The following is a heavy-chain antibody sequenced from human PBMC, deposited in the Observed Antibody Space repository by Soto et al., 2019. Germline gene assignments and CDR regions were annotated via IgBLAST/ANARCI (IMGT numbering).Heavy chain of an antibody. D-gene: IGHD1-26*01. CDR1: GYTLTELS. Sequence: QVQLVQSGAEVKKPGASVKVSCKVSGYTLTELSMHWVRQAPGKGLEWMGGFEPKDGETIYAQKFQGRVTMTKETTTGXAYTELSSLRSEDTAGYYCATPGGTYYGGSSSFDYWGQGPLVTVSS. V-gene: IGHV1-24*01. CDR2: FEPKDGET. CDR3: ATPGGTYYGGSSSFDY. J-gene: IGHJ4*02.